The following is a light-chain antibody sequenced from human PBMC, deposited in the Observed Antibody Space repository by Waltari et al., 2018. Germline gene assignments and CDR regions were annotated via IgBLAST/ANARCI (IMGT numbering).Light chain of an antibody. CDR2: KAS. CDR1: QSISNW. Sequence: DIQMTQSPSTLSASVGDRVTITCRASQSISNWLAWYQQKPGKAPKLLIYKASSLESGVPSRFSGSGSGTEFTLTISSLQPDEFATYYCQQYSSYWTFGQGTKVEIK. V-gene: IGKV1-5*03. J-gene: IGKJ1*01. CDR3: QQYSSYWT.